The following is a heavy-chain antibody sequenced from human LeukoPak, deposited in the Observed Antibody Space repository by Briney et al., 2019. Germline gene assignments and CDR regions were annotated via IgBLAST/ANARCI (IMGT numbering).Heavy chain of an antibody. D-gene: IGHD3-9*01. CDR2: INAGNGNT. CDR3: ARSPNILTAINDY. J-gene: IGHJ4*02. CDR1: GYTFTSYA. V-gene: IGHV1-3*01. Sequence: ASVKVSCKASGYTFTSYAMHWVRQAPGQRLEWMGWINAGNGNTKYSQKFQGRVTITRDTSASTAYMELSSLRSEDTAVYYCARSPNILTAINDYWGQGTLVTVSS.